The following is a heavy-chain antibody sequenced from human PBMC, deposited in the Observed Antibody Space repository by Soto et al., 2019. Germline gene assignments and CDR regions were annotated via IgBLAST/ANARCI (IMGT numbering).Heavy chain of an antibody. J-gene: IGHJ6*02. CDR3: ARDRGIAGLSYYYYGMDV. Sequence: PSETLSLTCTVSGGSISNGGHYWSWIRQFPGKGLEWIGYMYYRGSTYYNPSLKSRVSISADTSKNQFSLKLSSVTAADTAVYYCARDRGIAGLSYYYYGMDVWGQGTTVTVSS. CDR1: GGSISNGGHY. V-gene: IGHV4-31*03. D-gene: IGHD6-13*01. CDR2: MYYRGST.